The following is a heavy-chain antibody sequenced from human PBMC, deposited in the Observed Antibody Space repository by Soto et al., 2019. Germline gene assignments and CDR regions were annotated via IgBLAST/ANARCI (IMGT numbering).Heavy chain of an antibody. Sequence: QVQLVESGGGVVQPGRSLRLSCAASGFTFITYAMHWVRQAPGKGLEWGAVISYDGSNKYYADSVQGRFTISRDNFKNPLYLQMNSLRAEDTAVYYCARDLSGSGSAFDCWGQGTLVTVSS. J-gene: IGHJ4*02. D-gene: IGHD3-10*01. CDR2: ISYDGSNK. V-gene: IGHV3-30*04. CDR3: ARDLSGSGSAFDC. CDR1: GFTFITYA.